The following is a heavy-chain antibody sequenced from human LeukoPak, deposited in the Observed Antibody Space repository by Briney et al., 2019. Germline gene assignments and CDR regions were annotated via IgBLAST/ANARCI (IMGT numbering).Heavy chain of an antibody. J-gene: IGHJ4*02. D-gene: IGHD3-22*01. Sequence: GGSLRLSCAASGFTFSSYGMHWVRQAPGKGLEWVAFIRYDGSNKYYADSVKGRFTISRDNSKNTLYLQMNSLRAEDTAVYYCAKDYYYDSSGYYYRDYWGQGTLVTVSS. CDR3: AKDYYYDSSGYYYRDY. V-gene: IGHV3-30*02. CDR2: IRYDGSNK. CDR1: GFTFSSYG.